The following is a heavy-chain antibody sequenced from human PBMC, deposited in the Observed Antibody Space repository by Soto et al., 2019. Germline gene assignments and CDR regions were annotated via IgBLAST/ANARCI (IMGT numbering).Heavy chain of an antibody. J-gene: IGHJ3*02. CDR2: IHSSSRYI. V-gene: IGHV3-21*01. Sequence: EVQLVESGGGQVKPGGSLRLSCAASGFSFSTYSMXWVRQAPGXGLEWVSSIHSSSRYIYYADSVKGRFTISRDNAKNSLFLQMSSLRAEDTAVYYCARGSQNFWMREDAFDIWGQGTMVSVSS. CDR3: ARGSQNFWMREDAFDI. CDR1: GFSFSTYS. D-gene: IGHD3-3*01.